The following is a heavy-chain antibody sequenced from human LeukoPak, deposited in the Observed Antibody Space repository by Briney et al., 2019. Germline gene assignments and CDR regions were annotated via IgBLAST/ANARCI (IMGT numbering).Heavy chain of an antibody. CDR2: IHTSGST. CDR3: ARARNWDFDY. Sequence: SETLSLTCTVSGGSISNSYWSWIRQPAGKGLELIGRIHTSGSTNNSPSLKSRVTMSVDTSKNQFSLKISSVTAADTAVYYCARARNWDFDYRSQGTLVTVSS. D-gene: IGHD3-16*01. J-gene: IGHJ4*02. CDR1: GGSISNSY. V-gene: IGHV4-4*07.